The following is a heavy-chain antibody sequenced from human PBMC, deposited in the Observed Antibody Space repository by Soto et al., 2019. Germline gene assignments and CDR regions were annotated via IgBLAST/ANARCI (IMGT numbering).Heavy chain of an antibody. J-gene: IGHJ5*02. CDR1: GGSISSGGYY. V-gene: IGHV4-31*03. CDR3: ARGSFSSSSSWFDP. Sequence: QVQLQESGPGLVKPSQTLSLTCTVSGGSISSGGYYWSWIRQHPGKGLEWIGYIYYSGRTYYNPSLHSRVSRAVDTTENQFSLKLTSGTAADTSVYYCARGSFSSSSSWFDPWGRGTLVTVSS. CDR2: IYYSGRT. D-gene: IGHD6-6*01.